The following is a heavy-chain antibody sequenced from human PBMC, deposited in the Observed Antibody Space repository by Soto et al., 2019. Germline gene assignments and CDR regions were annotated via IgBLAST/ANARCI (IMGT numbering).Heavy chain of an antibody. V-gene: IGHV4-30-4*01. J-gene: IGHJ3*02. CDR2: TYHSGRT. CDR3: ARRHYYDSSGYADALDI. Sequence: QVHLQESGPGLVEPSQTLSLTCTVSGDSISSGDYYWSWIRQSPDKGLEWIGYTYHSGRTYYKPSLKSRVTISADTSKNQFSLKLSSVTAADTAVYYCARRHYYDSSGYADALDIWGQGTSVTVCS. CDR1: GDSISSGDYY. D-gene: IGHD3-22*01.